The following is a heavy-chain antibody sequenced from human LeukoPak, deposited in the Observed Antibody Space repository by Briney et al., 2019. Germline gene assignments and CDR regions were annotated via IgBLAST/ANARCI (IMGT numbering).Heavy chain of an antibody. CDR1: GFTFSSYS. Sequence: PGGSLRLSCAASGFTFSSYSMNWVRQAPGKGLEWVSSISSSGSYIYYADSVKGRFTISRDNAKNSLYLQMNSLRAEDTAVYYCARYGIVGAKPIDYWGQGTLVTVSS. CDR2: ISSSGSYI. V-gene: IGHV3-21*01. CDR3: ARYGIVGAKPIDY. J-gene: IGHJ4*02. D-gene: IGHD1-26*01.